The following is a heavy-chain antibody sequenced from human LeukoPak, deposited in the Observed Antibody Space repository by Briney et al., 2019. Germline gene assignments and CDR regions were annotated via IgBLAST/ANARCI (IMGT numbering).Heavy chain of an antibody. CDR2: INHSGST. J-gene: IGHJ5*02. V-gene: IGHV4-34*01. D-gene: IGHD6-13*01. CDR1: GGSFSGYY. CDR3: AREKDSSTWNWFDP. Sequence: SETLSLTCAVYGGSFSGYYWSWIRQPPGKGLEWIGEINHSGSTNYNPSLKSRVTISVDTSKTQFSLKLSSVTAADTAVYYCAREKDSSTWNWFDPWGQGTLVTVSS.